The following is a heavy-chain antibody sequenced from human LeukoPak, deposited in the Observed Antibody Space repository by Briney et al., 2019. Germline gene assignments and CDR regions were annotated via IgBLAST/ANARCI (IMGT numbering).Heavy chain of an antibody. CDR2: ISSSGSTI. CDR1: GFTFSSYE. CDR3: AKGRSYFDY. J-gene: IGHJ4*02. Sequence: GGSLRLSCAASGFTFSSYEMNWVRQAPGKGLEWVSYISSSGSTIYYADSLKGRFTISRDNAKNSVYLQMNSLRAEDTAVYYCAKGRSYFDYWGQGTLVTVSP. V-gene: IGHV3-48*03.